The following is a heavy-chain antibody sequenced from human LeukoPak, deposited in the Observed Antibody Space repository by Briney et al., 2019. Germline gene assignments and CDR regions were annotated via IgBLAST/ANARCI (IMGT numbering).Heavy chain of an antibody. CDR1: GYTFTRYA. CDR3: ARAYYYDSLDAFDI. V-gene: IGHV7-4-1*02. J-gene: IGHJ3*02. Sequence: ASVKASCKASGYTFTRYAMNWVRQAPGQGLEWMGWINTNTGNPTYAQGFIGRFVFSLETSVSTAYLQISRLKAEDTTVYYCARAYYYDSLDAFDIWGQGTMVTVSS. CDR2: INTNTGNP. D-gene: IGHD3-22*01.